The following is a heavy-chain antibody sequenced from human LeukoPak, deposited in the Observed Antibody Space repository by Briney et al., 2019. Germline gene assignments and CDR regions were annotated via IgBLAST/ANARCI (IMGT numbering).Heavy chain of an antibody. Sequence: SETLSLTCSVSGGSISSSAYHWSWFRQHPGKGLEWIGYIYYTGSSYYNPSLKSRVSISVDTSKNQFSLNLNSVTAADTAVYYCARGRVYYYGSGRSNNWFDPWGQGTLVTVSS. D-gene: IGHD3-10*01. J-gene: IGHJ5*02. CDR3: ARGRVYYYGSGRSNNWFDP. CDR1: GGSISSSAYH. CDR2: IYYTGSS. V-gene: IGHV4-30-4*08.